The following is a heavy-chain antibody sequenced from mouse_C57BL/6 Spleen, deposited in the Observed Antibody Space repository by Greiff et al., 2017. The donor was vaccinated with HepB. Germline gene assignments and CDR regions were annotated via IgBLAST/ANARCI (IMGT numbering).Heavy chain of an antibody. CDR3: ARGGLSTAWFAY. CDR1: GYAFSSYW. Sequence: VKLMESGAELVKPGASVKISCKASGYAFSSYWMNWVKQRPGKGLEWIGQIYPGDGDTNYNGKFKGKATLTADKSSSTAYMQLSSLTSEDSAVYFCARGGLSTAWFAYWGQGTLVTVSA. J-gene: IGHJ3*01. CDR2: IYPGDGDT. V-gene: IGHV1-80*01. D-gene: IGHD3-3*01.